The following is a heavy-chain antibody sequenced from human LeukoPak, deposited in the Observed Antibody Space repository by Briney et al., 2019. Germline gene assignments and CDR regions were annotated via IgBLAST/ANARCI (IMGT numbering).Heavy chain of an antibody. V-gene: IGHV3-15*01. CDR1: GFTFSNAW. J-gene: IGHJ6*03. Sequence: PGGSLRLSCAASGFTFSNAWMSWVRQAPGKGLEWVGRIKSKTDGGTTDYAAPVKGRFTISRDDSKNTLYLQMNSLKTEDTAVYYCTTQIGPGYCSSTSCYARGLYYYYMDVWGKGTTVTVSS. D-gene: IGHD2-2*01. CDR2: IKSKTDGGTT. CDR3: TTQIGPGYCSSTSCYARGLYYYYMDV.